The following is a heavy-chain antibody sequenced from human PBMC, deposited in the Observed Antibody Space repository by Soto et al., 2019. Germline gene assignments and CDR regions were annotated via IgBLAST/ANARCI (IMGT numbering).Heavy chain of an antibody. D-gene: IGHD1-7*01. Sequence: QVQLVQSGAEVKKPGASVKVSCKASGYTFTSYGISWVRQAPEQGLEWMGWISAYNGNTNYAQKLQGRVTMTTDTSTSTAYMELRSLRSDDTAVYYCARDHAGTTRVLGWFDPWGQVTLVTVSS. V-gene: IGHV1-18*01. CDR2: ISAYNGNT. CDR3: ARDHAGTTRVLGWFDP. CDR1: GYTFTSYG. J-gene: IGHJ5*02.